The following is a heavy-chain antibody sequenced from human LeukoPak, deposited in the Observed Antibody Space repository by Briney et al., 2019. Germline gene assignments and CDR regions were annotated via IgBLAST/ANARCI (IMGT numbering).Heavy chain of an antibody. D-gene: IGHD1-26*01. CDR3: AKDAQGIVGAPVNWFAP. Sequence: PGGSLRLSCAASGFTFNKYGMHWVRQAPGKGLEWVAVIWNDGSNKKNVDSVKGRFTISRDNSKNTVHLQMSRLRGEDTAVYYCAKDAQGIVGAPVNWFAPWGQGTLVTVSS. CDR2: IWNDGSNK. CDR1: GFTFNKYG. J-gene: IGHJ5*02. V-gene: IGHV3-33*06.